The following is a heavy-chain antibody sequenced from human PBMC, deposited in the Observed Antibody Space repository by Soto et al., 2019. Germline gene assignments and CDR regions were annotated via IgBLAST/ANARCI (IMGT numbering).Heavy chain of an antibody. CDR3: ARGGVGVMVRGVANWFDP. Sequence: QVQLVQSGAEVKKPGASVKVSCRASGYTFTNYGVTWVRQAPGQGLEWMGWISAYNGDTNYAQNLQGRVTMTTDTTTTTVYRELKSLRSDDTAVYDCARGGVGVMVRGVANWFDPWGQGTLVTVSS. CDR1: GYTFTNYG. J-gene: IGHJ5*02. D-gene: IGHD3-10*01. CDR2: ISAYNGDT. V-gene: IGHV1-18*01.